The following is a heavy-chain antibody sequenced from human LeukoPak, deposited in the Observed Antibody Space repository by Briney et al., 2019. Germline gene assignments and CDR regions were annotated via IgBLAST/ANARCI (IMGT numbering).Heavy chain of an antibody. CDR2: IYYTGNT. CDR1: GGSISSHY. D-gene: IGHD3-10*01. Sequence: SETLSLTCTVSGGSISSHYWSWIRQPPGKGLEWIGHIYYTGNTNYSPSLMTRVTISVDTSKNHFSLKLNSVTAADTAVYYCARGYNSGSSYPFYFDFWGQGTLVTVSS. V-gene: IGHV4-59*11. J-gene: IGHJ4*02. CDR3: ARGYNSGSSYPFYFDF.